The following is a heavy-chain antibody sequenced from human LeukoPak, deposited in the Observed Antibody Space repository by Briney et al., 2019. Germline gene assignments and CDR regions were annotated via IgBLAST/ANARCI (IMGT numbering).Heavy chain of an antibody. CDR1: GGSISSYY. V-gene: IGHV4-59*08. J-gene: IGHJ4*02. D-gene: IGHD1-26*01. Sequence: SETLSLTCTVSGGSISSYYWSWIRQPPGKGLEWIGYIYYSGSTNYNPSLKSRVTISVDTSKNQFSLKLRSVTAADTAVYYCAKIVGAAFDYWGQGTLVTVSS. CDR2: IYYSGST. CDR3: AKIVGAAFDY.